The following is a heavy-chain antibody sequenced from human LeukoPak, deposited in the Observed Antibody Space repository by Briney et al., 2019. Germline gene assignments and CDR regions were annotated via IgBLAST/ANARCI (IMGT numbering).Heavy chain of an antibody. V-gene: IGHV3-11*01. J-gene: IGHJ6*02. CDR3: ARDSGYGAYYYGMDV. CDR1: GFTFSDYY. D-gene: IGHD5-18*01. CDR2: ISSSGSTI. Sequence: GGSLRLSCAASGFTFSDYYMSWIRQAPGKGLEWVSYISSSGSTIYYADSVKGRFTISGDNAKNSLYLQMNSLRAEDTAVHYCARDSGYGAYYYGMDVWGQGTTVTVSS.